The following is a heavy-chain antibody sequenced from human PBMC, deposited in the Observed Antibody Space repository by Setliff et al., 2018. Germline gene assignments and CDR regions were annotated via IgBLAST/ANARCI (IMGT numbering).Heavy chain of an antibody. D-gene: IGHD3-16*01. CDR2: ISPYSGES. Sequence: GASVKVSCKTSGFRFTSFGFSWVRQAPGQGLEWMGWISPYSGESNYAQKFQDRLTVTADTSTKTTYMELRSLTSDDTAVYFCTRSRAPRVVLAADFDLWGQGTLVTVSS. J-gene: IGHJ4*02. V-gene: IGHV1-18*01. CDR1: GFRFTSFG. CDR3: TRSRAPRVVLAADFDL.